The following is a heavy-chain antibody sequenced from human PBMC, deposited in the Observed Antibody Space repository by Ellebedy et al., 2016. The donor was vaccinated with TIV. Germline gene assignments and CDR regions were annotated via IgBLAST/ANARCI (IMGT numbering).Heavy chain of an antibody. CDR1: GFAFTTFA. V-gene: IGHV3-30*04. CDR2: ISYNGKNQ. CDR3: ARGDSTAGRAASDI. J-gene: IGHJ3*02. Sequence: GESLKISCAASGFAFTTFAMHWVRQAPGKGLEWMAVISYNGKNQYIADSVRGRFTISRDNSRHTMDLQMNSLRAEDTAVYYCARGDSTAGRAASDIWGQGTMVTVSS. D-gene: IGHD2/OR15-2a*01.